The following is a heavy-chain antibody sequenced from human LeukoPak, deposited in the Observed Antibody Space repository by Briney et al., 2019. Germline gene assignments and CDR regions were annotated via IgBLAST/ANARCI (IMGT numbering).Heavy chain of an antibody. CDR3: ARDLFAAAGTLDY. D-gene: IGHD6-13*01. J-gene: IGHJ4*02. CDR1: GFTVSSNY. V-gene: IGHV3-53*01. Sequence: GSLRLSCAASGFTVSSNYMSWVRQAPGKGLEWVSVIYSGGSTYYADSVKGRFTISRDNSKNTLYLQMNSLRAEDTAVYYCARDLFAAAGTLDYWGQGTLVTVSS. CDR2: IYSGGST.